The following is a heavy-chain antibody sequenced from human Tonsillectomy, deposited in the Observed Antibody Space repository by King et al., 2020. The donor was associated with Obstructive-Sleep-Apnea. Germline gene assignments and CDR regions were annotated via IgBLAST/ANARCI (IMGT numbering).Heavy chain of an antibody. V-gene: IGHV2-26*01. Sequence: VTLKESGPVLVKPTETLTLTCTVSGFSLSSARMGVSWVRQPPGKALEWLAHIFSDDEKSYSTSLKSSLSISKDTSNSQVVLTMTNLDPVDTATYYCARIMSAVAGGFDYWGQGTLVTVSS. D-gene: IGHD6-19*01. CDR2: IFSDDEK. CDR3: ARIMSAVAGGFDY. J-gene: IGHJ4*02. CDR1: GFSLSSARMG.